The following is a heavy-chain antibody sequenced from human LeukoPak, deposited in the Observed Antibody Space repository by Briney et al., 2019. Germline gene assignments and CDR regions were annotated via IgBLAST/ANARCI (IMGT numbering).Heavy chain of an antibody. Sequence: GASVKVSCKASGDTFSSYAISWVRQAPGQGLEWMGRIIPILGIANYAQKFQGRVTITADKSTSTAYMELSSLRSEDTAVYYCADSSGYYPLDYWGQGTLVTVSS. CDR1: GDTFSSYA. CDR3: ADSSGYYPLDY. CDR2: IIPILGIA. V-gene: IGHV1-69*04. J-gene: IGHJ4*02. D-gene: IGHD3-22*01.